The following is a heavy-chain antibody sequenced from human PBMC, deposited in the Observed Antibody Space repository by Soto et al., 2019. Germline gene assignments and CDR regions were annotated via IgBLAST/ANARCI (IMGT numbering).Heavy chain of an antibody. Sequence: SETLSLTCAVYGGSFSGYYWSWIRQPPGKGLEWIGEINHSGSTNYNPSLKSRVTISVDTSKNQFSLKLSSVTAADTAVYYCARVKPSGYYYSYYYYGMDVWGQGTTVTVSS. J-gene: IGHJ6*02. CDR1: GGSFSGYY. CDR2: INHSGST. V-gene: IGHV4-34*01. CDR3: ARVKPSGYYYSYYYYGMDV. D-gene: IGHD3-22*01.